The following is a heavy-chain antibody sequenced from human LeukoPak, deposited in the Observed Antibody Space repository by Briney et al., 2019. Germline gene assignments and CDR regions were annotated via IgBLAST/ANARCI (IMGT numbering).Heavy chain of an antibody. CDR1: GYTFSSYG. CDR2: IIPIFGTA. D-gene: IGHD2-15*01. J-gene: IGHJ2*01. Sequence: SVKVSCKXSGYTFSSYGISWVRQAPGQGLEWMGGIIPIFGTANYAQKFQGRVTITTDGSTSTAYMELSSLRSEDTAVYYCARAGDIVVVVAATLPHVDWYFDLWGRGTLVTVSS. V-gene: IGHV1-69*05. CDR3: ARAGDIVVVVAATLPHVDWYFDL.